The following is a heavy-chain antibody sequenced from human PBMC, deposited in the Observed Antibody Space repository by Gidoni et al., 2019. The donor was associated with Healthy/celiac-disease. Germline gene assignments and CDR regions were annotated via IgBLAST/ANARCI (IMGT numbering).Heavy chain of an antibody. J-gene: IGHJ4*02. CDR2: ISYDGSNK. CDR1: GFTFSSYG. V-gene: IGHV3-30*18. Sequence: QVQLVESGGGVVQPGRSLRLSCAASGFTFSSYGMHWVRQAPGKGLEWVAVISYDGSNKYYADSVKGRFTISRENSKNTLYLQMNSLRAEDTAVYYCAKGGLGVGRAYWGQGTLVTVSS. D-gene: IGHD3-10*01. CDR3: AKGGLGVGRAY.